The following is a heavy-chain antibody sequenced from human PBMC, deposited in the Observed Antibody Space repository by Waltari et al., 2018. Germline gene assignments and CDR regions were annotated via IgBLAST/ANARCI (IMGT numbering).Heavy chain of an antibody. CDR2: INHSGST. CDR3: ARAGAVAGMPEDP. V-gene: IGHV4-34*01. CDR1: GGSFSGYS. Sequence: QVQLQQWGAGLLKPSETLSLPCAVYGGSFSGYSWSWIRQPPGKGLEWIGEINHSGSTNYNPSLKSRVTISVDTSKNQFSLKLSSVTAADTAAYYCARAGAVAGMPEDPWGQGTLVTVSS. D-gene: IGHD6-19*01. J-gene: IGHJ5*02.